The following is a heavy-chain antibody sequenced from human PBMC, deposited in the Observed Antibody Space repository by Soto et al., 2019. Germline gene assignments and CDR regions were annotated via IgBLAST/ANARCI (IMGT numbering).Heavy chain of an antibody. CDR3: ARHEVHSSGFTDY. V-gene: IGHV4-39*01. D-gene: IGHD6-19*01. J-gene: IGHJ4*02. CDR1: GGSISNSSYY. Sequence: QLQLQESGPGLVKPSETLSLTCTVSGGSISNSSYYWGWIRQPPGKGLEWIGSIYYSGSTYYNPSLKSRVTISVDTSKNQFSLKLSSVTAADTAVYYCARHEVHSSGFTDYWGQGTLVTVSS. CDR2: IYYSGST.